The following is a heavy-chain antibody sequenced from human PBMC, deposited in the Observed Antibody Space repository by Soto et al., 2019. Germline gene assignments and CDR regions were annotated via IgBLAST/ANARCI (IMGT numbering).Heavy chain of an antibody. CDR2: IYFSGTT. Sequence: PSEKLSLTCTVSGDPITSISYFWAWIRPPPGKGLEWIGSIYFSGTTYYNPSLNSRVTIFVDRSKNQFSLKLSSVTAADTALYYCARPRYFDWLAQEYNWFDPWGQG. CDR3: ARPRYFDWLAQEYNWFDP. D-gene: IGHD3-9*01. V-gene: IGHV4-39*01. J-gene: IGHJ5*02. CDR1: GDPITSISYF.